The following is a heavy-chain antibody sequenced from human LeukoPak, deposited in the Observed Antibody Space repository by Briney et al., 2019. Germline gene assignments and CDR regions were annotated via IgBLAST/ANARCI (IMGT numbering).Heavy chain of an antibody. CDR1: GYTLTESS. J-gene: IGHJ5*02. Sequence: ASVKVSCKVSGYTLTESSMHWVRQAPGKGLEWMGGFDPEDGETIYAQKFQGRVTMTEDTSTDTAYMELSSLRSEDTAVYYCATEEGSSTHRSAFAFDPWGQGTLVTVSS. CDR2: FDPEDGET. CDR3: ATEEGSSTHRSAFAFDP. V-gene: IGHV1-24*01. D-gene: IGHD6-13*01.